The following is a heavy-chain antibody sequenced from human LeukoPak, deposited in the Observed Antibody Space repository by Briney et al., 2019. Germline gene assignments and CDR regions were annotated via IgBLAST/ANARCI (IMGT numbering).Heavy chain of an antibody. V-gene: IGHV4-34*01. CDR2: IYYSGNT. CDR3: ARRASGGWNFDY. CDR1: GGSFSGYY. D-gene: IGHD6-19*01. J-gene: IGHJ4*02. Sequence: SETLSLTCAVYGGSFSGYYWSWIRQPPGKGLEWIGSIYYSGNTYYNPSLKSRVTISVDTSKNQLSLKLSSVTAADTAVYYCARRASGGWNFDYWGQGTLVTVSS.